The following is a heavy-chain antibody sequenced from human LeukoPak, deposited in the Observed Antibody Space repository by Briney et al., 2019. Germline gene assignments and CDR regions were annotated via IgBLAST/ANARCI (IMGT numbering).Heavy chain of an antibody. CDR2: ISAYNGNT. CDR3: ARNRSRGKAFDY. J-gene: IGHJ4*02. D-gene: IGHD1-14*01. Sequence: ESSVKVSCKASGYTFTSYGISWVRQAPGQGLEWMGWISAYNGNTNYAQKLQGRVTMTTDTSTSTAYMELRSLRSDDTAVYYCARNRSRGKAFDYWGQGTLVTVSS. CDR1: GYTFTSYG. V-gene: IGHV1-18*01.